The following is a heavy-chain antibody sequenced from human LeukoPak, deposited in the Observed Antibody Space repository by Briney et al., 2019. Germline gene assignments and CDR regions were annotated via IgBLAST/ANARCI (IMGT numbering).Heavy chain of an antibody. J-gene: IGHJ4*02. V-gene: IGHV4-39*01. CDR2: IPCCSST. CDR1: PDSTTSNF. Sequence: SETLSLTCTVSPDSTTSNFWSCVRDPPGKGRECIGSIPCCSSTYYNTSRKSRVTISVDTSKTQFSLRLSSVTAADTAVYYCTRQPYGRNSDFDYWGQGTLVTVSS. D-gene: IGHD4-23*01. CDR3: TRQPYGRNSDFDY.